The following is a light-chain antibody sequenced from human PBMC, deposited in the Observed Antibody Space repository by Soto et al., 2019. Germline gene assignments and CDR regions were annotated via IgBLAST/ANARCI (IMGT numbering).Light chain of an antibody. CDR2: GAS. CDR1: QSVRSNH. V-gene: IGKV3-20*01. Sequence: EIVLLQSPDTLPLSPGERVTLSCRASQSVRSNHLAWYQQKPGQAPRPLMVGASIRATGIPDRFSGSGSGTDFTLTISRLEPEDFGVYYCQQYGTSPTTFGQGTRLDIK. J-gene: IGKJ5*01. CDR3: QQYGTSPTT.